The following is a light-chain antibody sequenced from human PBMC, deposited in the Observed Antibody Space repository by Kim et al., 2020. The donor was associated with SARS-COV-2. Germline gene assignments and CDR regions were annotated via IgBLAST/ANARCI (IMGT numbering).Light chain of an antibody. V-gene: IGKV1-12*01. CDR1: QGISNW. CDR2: GAS. Sequence: SASVGDRVTIACRASQGISNWLAWYQQKPGKGPKLLIYGASTLQSGVPSRFSGSGSGTDFTLTISSLQPEDFATYYCQQTNNFPYTFGQGTKLEIK. CDR3: QQTNNFPYT. J-gene: IGKJ2*01.